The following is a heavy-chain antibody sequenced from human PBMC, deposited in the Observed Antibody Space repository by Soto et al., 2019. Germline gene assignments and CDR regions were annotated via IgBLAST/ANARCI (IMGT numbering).Heavy chain of an antibody. J-gene: IGHJ4*02. Sequence: ASVKVSCKVSGYTLTELSMHWVRRAPGKGLEWMGGFDPEDGETIYAQKFQGRVTMTEDTSTDTAYMELSSLRSEDTAVYYCATDLEQWLDFGYWGQGTLVTVSS. CDR1: GYTLTELS. D-gene: IGHD6-19*01. V-gene: IGHV1-24*01. CDR2: FDPEDGET. CDR3: ATDLEQWLDFGY.